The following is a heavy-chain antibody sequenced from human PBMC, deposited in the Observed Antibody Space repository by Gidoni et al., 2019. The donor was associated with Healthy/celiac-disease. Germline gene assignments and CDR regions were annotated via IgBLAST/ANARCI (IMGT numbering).Heavy chain of an antibody. CDR3: TRPPNHVGEDYYYYGMDV. Sequence: LVQPGGSLKLSCAASGFTFSGSAMHWVRQASGKGLEWVGRIRSKANSYATAYAASVKGRFTISRDDSKNTAYLQMNSLKTEDTAVYYCTRPPNHVGEDYYYYGMDVWGQGTTVTVSS. CDR1: GFTFSGSA. CDR2: IRSKANSYAT. V-gene: IGHV3-73*01. D-gene: IGHD2-21*01. J-gene: IGHJ6*02.